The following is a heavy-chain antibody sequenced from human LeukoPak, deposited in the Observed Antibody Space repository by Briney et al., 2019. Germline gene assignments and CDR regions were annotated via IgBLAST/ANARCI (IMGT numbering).Heavy chain of an antibody. Sequence: SGTLSLTCTVSGGSIINYYWTWIRQPPGKGLEWIGSIYHNGGTNYNPSLESRVTMSVDTSKNQFFLKMTSVTAADTAVYYCAKVVSGWFDPWGQGTLVTVSS. CDR3: AKVVSGWFDP. CDR1: GGSIINYY. V-gene: IGHV4-59*01. J-gene: IGHJ5*02. D-gene: IGHD6-19*01. CDR2: IYHNGGT.